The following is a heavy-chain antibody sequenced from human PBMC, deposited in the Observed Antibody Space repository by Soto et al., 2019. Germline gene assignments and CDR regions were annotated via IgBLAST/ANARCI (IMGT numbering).Heavy chain of an antibody. D-gene: IGHD6-6*01. V-gene: IGHV1-2*02. CDR1: GYTFTDYY. Sequence: ASVKVSCKASGYTFTDYYFHCVRQAPGQGLEWMGWVKPNSGGTNYAQKFQGRVTMTRDTSISTVYMELSRLRSDDTAVYYCARVDSNSAFDYWGQGTLVTVST. J-gene: IGHJ4*02. CDR3: ARVDSNSAFDY. CDR2: VKPNSGGT.